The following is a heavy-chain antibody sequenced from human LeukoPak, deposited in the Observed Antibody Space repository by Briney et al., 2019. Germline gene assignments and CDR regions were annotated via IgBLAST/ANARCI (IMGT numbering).Heavy chain of an antibody. CDR3: ARDYTSGYLDY. J-gene: IGHJ4*02. V-gene: IGHV4-4*07. CDR2: IHTSGST. CDR1: GGSIRNYY. D-gene: IGHD6-19*01. Sequence: SETLSLTCTVSGGSIRNYYWSWIRQPAGKGLEWIGRIHTSGSTNYNPSLKSRVTMLVDTSKNQFSLKLSSVNVADTAVYYCARDYTSGYLDYWGQGTLVTVSS.